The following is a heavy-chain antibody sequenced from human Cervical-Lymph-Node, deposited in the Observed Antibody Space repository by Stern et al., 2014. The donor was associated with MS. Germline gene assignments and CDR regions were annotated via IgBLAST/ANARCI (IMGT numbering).Heavy chain of an antibody. Sequence: VQLGESGAEVKKPGASVKVSCKTSGYAFSNYYIHGVRQAPGQGLEWVGVFNPSGSHTTYAQIFQGRVTMTGDTATNKADTALSSLRSEYGAIYYCTRGYGVYWGYSLDDWGQGTTVTVSS. CDR1: GYAFSNYY. J-gene: IGHJ6*02. CDR3: TRGYGVYWGYSLDD. D-gene: IGHD4-17*01. CDR2: FNPSGSHT. V-gene: IGHV1-46*03.